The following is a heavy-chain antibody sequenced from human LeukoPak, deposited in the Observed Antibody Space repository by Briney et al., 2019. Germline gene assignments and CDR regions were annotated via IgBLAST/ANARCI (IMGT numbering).Heavy chain of an antibody. D-gene: IGHD4-17*01. CDR2: LSNSGSSI. CDR3: TREPNDYGYHGRHY. Sequence: PGGSLRLSCAASGISFSGYFMSWIRQAPGKGLEWVAYLSNSGSSIYYADSVKGRFTISRDNANNSLFLQMNSLRVDDTALYYCTREPNDYGYHGRHYWGQGTLVNVSS. J-gene: IGHJ4*02. CDR1: GISFSGYF. V-gene: IGHV3-11*01.